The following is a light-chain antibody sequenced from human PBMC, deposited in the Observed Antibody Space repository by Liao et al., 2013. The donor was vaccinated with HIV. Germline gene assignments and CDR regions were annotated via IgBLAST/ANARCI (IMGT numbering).Light chain of an antibody. CDR2: QDN. J-gene: IGLJ1*01. CDR1: KLGNKY. CDR3: QTWDSRTYV. Sequence: SYELTQPPSVSVSPGQTATINCSGDKLGNKYVCWYQQKAGQSPVLVIYQDNKRHSGIPERFSGSNSGNTATLTISGTQAMDEADYYCQTWDSRTYVFGAGTKVTVL. V-gene: IGLV3-1*01.